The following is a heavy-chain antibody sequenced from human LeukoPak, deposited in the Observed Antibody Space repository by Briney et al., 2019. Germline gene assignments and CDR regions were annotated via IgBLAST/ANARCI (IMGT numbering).Heavy chain of an antibody. V-gene: IGHV4-30-4*01. D-gene: IGHD6-19*01. CDR3: ARNGLAGRVLGAFDI. J-gene: IGHJ3*02. CDR2: IYYSGNT. CDR1: GDSIYSGDYY. Sequence: PSQTLSLTCTVSGDSIYSGDYYWSWIRQPPGKGLEWIGYIYYSGNTYYNPSLKSRVAMALDTSKSQFSLKLSSVTAADTAVYYCARNGLAGRVLGAFDIWGQGTIVTVSS.